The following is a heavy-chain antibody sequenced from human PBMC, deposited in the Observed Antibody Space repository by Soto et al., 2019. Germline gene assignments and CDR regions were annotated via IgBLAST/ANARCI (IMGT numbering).Heavy chain of an antibody. J-gene: IGHJ4*02. Sequence: TLSLTCTVSGGSISSGSSYWGWIRQPPGKALEWLALIYWDDDKRYSPSLKSRLTITKDTSKNQVVLTMTNMDPVDTATYNCAHSGGELVATVFGYWGQGTLVTVSS. CDR2: IYWDDDK. V-gene: IGHV2-5*02. D-gene: IGHD5-12*01. CDR1: GGSISSGSSY. CDR3: AHSGGELVATVFGY.